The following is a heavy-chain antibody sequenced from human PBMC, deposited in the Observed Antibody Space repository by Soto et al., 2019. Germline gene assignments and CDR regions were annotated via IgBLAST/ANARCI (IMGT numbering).Heavy chain of an antibody. J-gene: IGHJ4*02. Sequence: GESLKISCQGSGYTFTNYWIGWVRQMPGKGLEWMGIVYPGDSDARYSPSFQGQVTISVDKSITTAYLQWNNLKASDTAMYYCGRLVVAGTADHFDYWGQGSLVTVSS. D-gene: IGHD6-19*01. CDR1: GYTFTNYW. CDR3: GRLVVAGTADHFDY. V-gene: IGHV5-51*01. CDR2: VYPGDSDA.